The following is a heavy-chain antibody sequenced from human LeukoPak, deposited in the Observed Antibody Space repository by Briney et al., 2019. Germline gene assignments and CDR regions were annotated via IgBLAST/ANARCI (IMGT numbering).Heavy chain of an antibody. CDR2: ISSSSDYI. CDR1: GFTFSSYS. Sequence: GGSLRLSCAASGFTFSSYSMNWVRQAPEKGLEWVSSISSSSDYIYYADSVKGRFTISRDNAKNSLYLQMNSLKTEDTAVYYCTTVSGEWELGRTFDYWGQGTLVTVSS. CDR3: TTVSGEWELGRTFDY. D-gene: IGHD1-26*01. V-gene: IGHV3-21*03. J-gene: IGHJ4*02.